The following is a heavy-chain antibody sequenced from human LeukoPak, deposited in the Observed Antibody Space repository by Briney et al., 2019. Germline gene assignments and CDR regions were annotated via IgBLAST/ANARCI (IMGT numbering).Heavy chain of an antibody. CDR1: GTSVSNYIFY. D-gene: IGHD4-23*01. J-gene: IGHJ5*02. Sequence: PSETLSLTCSVSGTSVSNYIFYWNWIRQQPGKGLEWIGYIYRTGDTFYNPSLKSRVTISLDTSQNQFSLKMTSVTGADTAMYYCGKLGGNSNSWGQGTLVTVSS. CDR3: GKLGGNSNS. CDR2: IYRTGDT. V-gene: IGHV4-31*03.